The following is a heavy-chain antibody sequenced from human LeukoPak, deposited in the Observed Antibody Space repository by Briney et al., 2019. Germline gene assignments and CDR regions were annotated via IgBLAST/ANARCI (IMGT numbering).Heavy chain of an antibody. Sequence: PSETLSLTCTVSGGSISSSSYYWGWIRQPPGKGLEWIGSIYYSGSTNYNPSLKSRVTISVDTSKNQFSLKLSSVTAADTAVYYCAGTPERGVTMVRGVIIRSYYMDVWGKGTTVTISS. CDR3: AGTPERGVTMVRGVIIRSYYMDV. CDR1: GGSISSSSYY. J-gene: IGHJ6*03. D-gene: IGHD3-10*01. V-gene: IGHV4-39*07. CDR2: IYYSGST.